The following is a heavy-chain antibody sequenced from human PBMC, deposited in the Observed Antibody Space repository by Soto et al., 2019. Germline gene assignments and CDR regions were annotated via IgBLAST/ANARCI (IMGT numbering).Heavy chain of an antibody. J-gene: IGHJ6*02. CDR2: IYSGGST. D-gene: IGHD5-18*01. CDR3: AREKTAMAPPWCMDV. Sequence: YLRLSCAASGFTVSSNYMSWVRQAPGKGREWVSVIYSGGSTYYADSVKGRFTISRDNSKNTLYLQMNSLRAEDTAVYYCAREKTAMAPPWCMDVWGQGTTVTVSS. V-gene: IGHV3-53*01. CDR1: GFTVSSNY.